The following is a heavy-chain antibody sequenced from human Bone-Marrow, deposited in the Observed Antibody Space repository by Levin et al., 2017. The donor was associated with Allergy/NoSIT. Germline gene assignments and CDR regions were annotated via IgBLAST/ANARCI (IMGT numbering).Heavy chain of an antibody. CDR1: GDSISSYY. Sequence: PSETLSLTCSVSGDSISSYYWSWIRQPPGKGLEYIGYIYYSGITKYNPSLKSRVTMSVDTSKNQFSLKLTSVTAADTAVYYCTRFVLGYCTTSTTCSQYWYFDLWGRGTLVTVSS. J-gene: IGHJ2*01. CDR2: IYYSGIT. V-gene: IGHV4-59*01. D-gene: IGHD2-2*01. CDR3: TRFVLGYCTTSTTCSQYWYFDL.